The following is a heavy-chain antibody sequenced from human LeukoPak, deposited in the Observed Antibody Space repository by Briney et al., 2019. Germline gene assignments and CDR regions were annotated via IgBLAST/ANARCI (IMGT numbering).Heavy chain of an antibody. CDR3: AKSPRILVVAAATYCDS. CDR1: GLIYSSYA. CDR2: IRGSAVGT. J-gene: IGHJ4*02. D-gene: IGHD2-15*01. V-gene: IGHV3-23*01. Sequence: PAWALRLSCVASGLIYSSYAMSWVRQAPGKGLEWVSVIRGSAVGTSYADSVKGQVTFARDKSKNSLYLQKNSLKAEDTAVYYCAKSPRILVVAAATYCDSWGQGTLVTVSS.